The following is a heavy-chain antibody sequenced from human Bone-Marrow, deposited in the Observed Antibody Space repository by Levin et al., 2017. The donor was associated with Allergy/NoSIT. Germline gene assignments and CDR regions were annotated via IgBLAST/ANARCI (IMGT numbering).Heavy chain of an antibody. D-gene: IGHD6-13*01. CDR2: IYPGGNT. CDR3: AGLQGNSSSWNFFEY. J-gene: IGHJ4*02. V-gene: IGHV3-53*01. Sequence: PSGGSLRLSCAASGFTVSNNYMGWVRQAPGKGLEWVSLIYPGGNTYYEDSVKGRFTVSRDKSTNTVSLQMNSLRAEDTAFYYCAGLQGNSSSWNFFEYWGQGTLVTVSS. CDR1: GFTVSNNY.